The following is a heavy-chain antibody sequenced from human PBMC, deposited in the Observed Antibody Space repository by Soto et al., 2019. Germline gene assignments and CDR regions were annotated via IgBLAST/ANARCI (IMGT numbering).Heavy chain of an antibody. J-gene: IGHJ5*02. V-gene: IGHV4-34*01. CDR2: INHSGST. D-gene: IGHD4-17*01. CDR3: ARAYLRRASWFDP. Sequence: PSETLSLTCAVYGGSFSGYYWSWIRQPPGKGLEWIGEINHSGSTNYNPSLKSRVTISVDTSKNQFSLKLSSVTAADTAVYYCARAYLRRASWFDPWGQGTLVTVSS. CDR1: GGSFSGYY.